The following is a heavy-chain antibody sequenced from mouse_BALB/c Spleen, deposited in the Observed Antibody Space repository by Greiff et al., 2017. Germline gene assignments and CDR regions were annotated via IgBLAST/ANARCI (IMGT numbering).Heavy chain of an antibody. D-gene: IGHD1-2*01. V-gene: IGHV2-2*02. J-gene: IGHJ3*01. Sequence: VQLQQSGPGLVQPSQSLSITCTVSGFSLTSYGVHWVRQSPGKGLEWLGVIWSGGSTDYNAAFISRLSISKDNSKSQVFFKMNSLQANDTAIYYCARNWGYYGLSWFAYWGQGTLVTVSA. CDR2: IWSGGST. CDR1: GFSLTSYG. CDR3: ARNWGYYGLSWFAY.